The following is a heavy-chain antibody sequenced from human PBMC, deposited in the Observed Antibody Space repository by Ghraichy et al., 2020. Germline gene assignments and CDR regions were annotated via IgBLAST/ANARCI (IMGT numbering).Heavy chain of an antibody. Sequence: ASVKVSCKASGYTFTGYYMHWVRQAPGQGLEWMGRINPNSGGTNYAQKFQGRVTMTRDTSISTAYMELSRLRSDDTAVYYCARVSFWSGYYSEKTFDYWGQGTLVTVSS. D-gene: IGHD3-3*01. CDR3: ARVSFWSGYYSEKTFDY. J-gene: IGHJ4*02. V-gene: IGHV1-2*06. CDR1: GYTFTGYY. CDR2: INPNSGGT.